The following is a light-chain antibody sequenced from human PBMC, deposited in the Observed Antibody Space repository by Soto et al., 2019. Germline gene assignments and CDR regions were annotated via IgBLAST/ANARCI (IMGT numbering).Light chain of an antibody. CDR3: LQDINYPWT. V-gene: IGKV1-6*01. CDR2: GAS. J-gene: IGKJ1*01. Sequence: AIQVTQSPSLLSPSLGESVTIPCRASQVISTSLAWYQVKPGQPPKVLIYGASNLQSGVPPRFSGSGSGTDFTLAISSLQPEDSATYYCLQDINYPWTFGQGTKVDIK. CDR1: QVISTS.